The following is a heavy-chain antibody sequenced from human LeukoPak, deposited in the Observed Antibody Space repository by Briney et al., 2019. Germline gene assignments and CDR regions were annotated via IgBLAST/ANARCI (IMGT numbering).Heavy chain of an antibody. CDR2: INPSGGST. CDR3: ARAVEMATIIIEGY. V-gene: IGHV1-46*01. D-gene: IGHD5-24*01. CDR1: GYAFTSYY. J-gene: IGHJ4*02. Sequence: ASVKVSCKASGYAFTSYYMHWVRHAPGQGLGWMGIINPSGGSTSYAQKFQGRVTMTRDTSTSTVYMELSSLRSEDTAVYYCARAVEMATIIIEGYWGQGTLVTVSS.